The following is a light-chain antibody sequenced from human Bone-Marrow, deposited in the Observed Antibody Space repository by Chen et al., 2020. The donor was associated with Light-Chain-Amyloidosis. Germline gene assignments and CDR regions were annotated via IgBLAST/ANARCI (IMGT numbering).Light chain of an antibody. V-gene: IGLV2-23*01. Sequence: QSALTQPASVSGSPGQSITISCTGTTSDVGTYNLVSWYQQHPGKAPKLIIFEDTQRPSGVSTRFSASESVNTASLRIFRLQAEDEADYYCCSYAGSNTYVFGGGTKLTVL. CDR3: CSYAGSNTYV. CDR2: EDT. CDR1: TSDVGTYNL. J-gene: IGLJ2*01.